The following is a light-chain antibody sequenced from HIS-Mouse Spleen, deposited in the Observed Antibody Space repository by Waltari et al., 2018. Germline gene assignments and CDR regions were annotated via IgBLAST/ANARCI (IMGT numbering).Light chain of an antibody. J-gene: IGLJ2*01. V-gene: IGLV2-8*01. CDR3: SSYAGSNNVV. CDR1: RSDVGGYTY. Sequence: QSALTQPPSASGSPGQSVTISCPGTRSDVGGYTYFSWYQQHPGKAPKPLIYEVSKRPSGVPDRFSGSKSGNTASLTVSGLQAEDEADYYCSSYAGSNNVVFGGGTKLTVL. CDR2: EVS.